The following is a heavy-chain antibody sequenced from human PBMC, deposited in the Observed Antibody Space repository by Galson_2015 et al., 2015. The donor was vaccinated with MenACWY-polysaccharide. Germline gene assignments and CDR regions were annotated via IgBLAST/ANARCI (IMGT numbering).Heavy chain of an antibody. CDR1: GFSLRISRMS. CDR3: ARSWGEPPGDFDY. Sequence: PALVKLTQTLTLTCTFSGFSLRISRMSVSWIRQPPGKALEWLALIDWDDDKYYSTSLKTRLTISKDTSKNQVVLTMTNMDPVDTATYYCARSWGEPPGDFDYWGQGTLVTVSS. CDR2: IDWDDDK. J-gene: IGHJ4*02. D-gene: IGHD3-16*01. V-gene: IGHV2-70*01.